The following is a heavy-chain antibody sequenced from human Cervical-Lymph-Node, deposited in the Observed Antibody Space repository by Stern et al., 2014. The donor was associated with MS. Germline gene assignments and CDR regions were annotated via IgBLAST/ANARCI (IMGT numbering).Heavy chain of an antibody. CDR3: ARGPSSRAAIRSLEWHLES. D-gene: IGHD3-3*01. CDR2: MYHTGST. Sequence: QVQLQQSGPGLVKPSGTVTLTCAVSGDSISTNNWWSWVRQPPGKGLEWIGEMYHTGSTNYNPSLRGRVIISVDKSKNQFSLNLSSMTAADTAVYYCARGPSSRAAIRSLEWHLESWGQGTLVTVSS. CDR1: GDSISTNNW. J-gene: IGHJ4*02. V-gene: IGHV4-4*02.